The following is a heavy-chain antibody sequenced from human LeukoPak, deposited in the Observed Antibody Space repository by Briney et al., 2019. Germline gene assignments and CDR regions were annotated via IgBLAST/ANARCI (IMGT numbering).Heavy chain of an antibody. Sequence: SETLSLTCAVYGGSFSGYYWSWIRRPPGKGLEWIAEINHSGNINYNPSLESRVTVSVDTSKHQFSLRLRSVTAADTAVYFCARMVRERHSFDIWGQGTGVTVSS. CDR2: INHSGNI. V-gene: IGHV4-34*01. D-gene: IGHD3-10*01. CDR3: ARMVRERHSFDI. CDR1: GGSFSGYY. J-gene: IGHJ3*02.